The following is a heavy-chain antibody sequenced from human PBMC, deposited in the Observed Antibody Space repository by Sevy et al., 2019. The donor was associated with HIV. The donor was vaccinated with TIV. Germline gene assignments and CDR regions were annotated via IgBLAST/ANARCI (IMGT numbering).Heavy chain of an antibody. CDR1: GYTFSSYD. CDR2: MSPNSDIT. D-gene: IGHD7-27*01. V-gene: IGHV1-8*01. Sequence: ASVKVSCKASGYTFSSYDINWVRQATGQGLEWMGWMSPNSDITGYGQKFQGRVTMTRNTSISTAYMELSSLRSEDTAVYYCVRGRLTGIGFDYWGQGTLVTVSS. CDR3: VRGRLTGIGFDY. J-gene: IGHJ4*02.